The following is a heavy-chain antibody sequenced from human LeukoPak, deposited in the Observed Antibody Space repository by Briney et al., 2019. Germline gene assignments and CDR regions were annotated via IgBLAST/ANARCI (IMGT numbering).Heavy chain of an antibody. V-gene: IGHV4-34*01. D-gene: IGHD1-26*01. J-gene: IGHJ4*02. Sequence: SETLSLTCAVYGGSFSGYYWSWIRQPPGKGLEWIGEINHSGSTNYNPSLKSRVTISVDTSKNQFSLKLSSVTGADTAVYYCARGRRVGATTRYYFDYWGQGTLVTVSS. CDR2: INHSGST. CDR3: ARGRRVGATTRYYFDY. CDR1: GGSFSGYY.